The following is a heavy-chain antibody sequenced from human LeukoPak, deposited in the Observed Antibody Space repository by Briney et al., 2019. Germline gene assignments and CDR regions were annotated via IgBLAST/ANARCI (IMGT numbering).Heavy chain of an antibody. D-gene: IGHD6-13*01. CDR1: GGSFSGYY. CDR2: INHSGST. CDR3: ARSGSWGVDYYYYVDV. J-gene: IGHJ6*03. Sequence: SETLSLTCAVYGGSFSGYYWSWIRQPPGKGLEWIGEINHSGSTNYNPSLKSRVTISVDTSKNQFSLRLSSVTAADTAVYYCARSGSWGVDYYYYVDVWGKGTTVTVSS. V-gene: IGHV4-34*01.